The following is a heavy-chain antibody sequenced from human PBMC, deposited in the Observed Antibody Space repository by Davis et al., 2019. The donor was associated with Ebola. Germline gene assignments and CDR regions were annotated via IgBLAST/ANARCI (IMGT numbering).Heavy chain of an antibody. J-gene: IGHJ6*02. CDR2: ISWNSGNI. V-gene: IGHV3-9*01. D-gene: IGHD2-2*01. CDR3: AKDMSIGYCSSTSLRGCYYYGMDV. CDR1: GFTFDDYA. Sequence: PGGSLRLSCAASGFTFDDYAMHWVRHAPGKGLEWVSGISWNSGNIGYADSVKGRFTISRDNAKNSLYLQMNSLRAEDTALYYCAKDMSIGYCSSTSLRGCYYYGMDVWGQGTTVTVPS.